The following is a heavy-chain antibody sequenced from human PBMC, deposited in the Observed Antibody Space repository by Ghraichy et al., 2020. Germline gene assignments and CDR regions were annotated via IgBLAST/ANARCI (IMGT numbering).Heavy chain of an antibody. CDR1: RFTFSSYN. D-gene: IGHD3-9*01. V-gene: IGHV3-21*04. J-gene: IGHJ6*03. Sequence: GGSLRLSCAASRFTFSSYNMNWVRQAPGKGLEWVSYISSSSTYIYYADSVKGRFTISRDNAKNSLYLQMNSLRADDTAVYYCAKSGDFDWLPDSRGRYYYYYMDVWGKGTTVTVSS. CDR2: ISSSSTYI. CDR3: AKSGDFDWLPDSRGRYYYYYMDV.